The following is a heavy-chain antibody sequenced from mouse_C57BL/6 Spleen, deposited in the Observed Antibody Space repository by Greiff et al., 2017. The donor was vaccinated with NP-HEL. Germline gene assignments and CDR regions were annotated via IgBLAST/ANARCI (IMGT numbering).Heavy chain of an antibody. Sequence: EVMLVESGGGLVKPGGSLKLSCAASGFTFSDYGMHWVRQAPEKGLEWVAYISSGSSTIYYADTVKGRFTISRDNAKNTLFLQMTSLRSEDTAMYYCARALYHYGSSYVWYFDVWGTGTTVTVSS. CDR1: GFTFSDYG. D-gene: IGHD1-1*01. CDR3: ARALYHYGSSYVWYFDV. CDR2: ISSGSSTI. V-gene: IGHV5-17*01. J-gene: IGHJ1*03.